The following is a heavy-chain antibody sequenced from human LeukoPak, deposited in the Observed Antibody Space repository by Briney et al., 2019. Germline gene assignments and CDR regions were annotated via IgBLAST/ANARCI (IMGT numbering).Heavy chain of an antibody. J-gene: IGHJ4*02. Sequence: GRSLRLSCAASGFTFSSYGMHWVRQAPGKGLEWVAVVWDDGSSQNYADSVKGRLTISRDNSKNMLYLQMNSLRAEDTAVYYCAKDQWNPDYWGQGTLVSVSS. CDR3: AKDQWNPDY. CDR1: GFTFSSYG. V-gene: IGHV3-33*06. CDR2: VWDDGSSQ. D-gene: IGHD6-19*01.